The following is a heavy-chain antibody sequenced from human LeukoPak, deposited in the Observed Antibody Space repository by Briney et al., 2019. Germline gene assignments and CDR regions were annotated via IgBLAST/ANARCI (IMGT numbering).Heavy chain of an antibody. J-gene: IGHJ4*02. Sequence: GGSLRLSCTASGFRFSNYAMNWVRQAPGKGLEWVSVISGGGSSTNYADSVKGRFTISRDNSKNTLYLQMNSLRAEDTALYYCAKGGGDSWHGFDYWGQGTLVTVSS. V-gene: IGHV3-23*01. D-gene: IGHD2-21*02. CDR1: GFRFSNYA. CDR3: AKGGGDSWHGFDY. CDR2: ISGGGSST.